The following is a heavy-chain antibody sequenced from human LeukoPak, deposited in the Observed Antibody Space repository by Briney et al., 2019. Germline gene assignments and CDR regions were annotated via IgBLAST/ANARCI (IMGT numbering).Heavy chain of an antibody. V-gene: IGHV1-2*06. D-gene: IGHD3-9*01. CDR3: ARALMKYYDILTGPAFDI. CDR2: INPNSGGT. Sequence: ASVKVSCKASGYTFTGYYMHWVRQAPGQGLEWMVRINPNSGGTNYAQKFQGRVTMTRDTSISTAYMELSRLRSDDTAVYYCARALMKYYDILTGPAFDIWGRGTMVTVSS. J-gene: IGHJ3*02. CDR1: GYTFTGYY.